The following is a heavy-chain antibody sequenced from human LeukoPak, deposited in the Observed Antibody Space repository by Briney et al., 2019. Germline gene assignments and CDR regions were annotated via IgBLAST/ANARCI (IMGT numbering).Heavy chain of an antibody. CDR1: GFTFDDYA. Sequence: GGSLRLSCAASGFTFDDYAMHWVRQAPGKGLEWVSGISWNSGSIGYADSVKGRFTIFRDNAKNSLYLQMNSLRAEDTALYYCAKADRVTTTHFDYWGQGTLVTVSS. V-gene: IGHV3-9*01. CDR3: AKADRVTTTHFDY. D-gene: IGHD4-17*01. J-gene: IGHJ4*02. CDR2: ISWNSGSI.